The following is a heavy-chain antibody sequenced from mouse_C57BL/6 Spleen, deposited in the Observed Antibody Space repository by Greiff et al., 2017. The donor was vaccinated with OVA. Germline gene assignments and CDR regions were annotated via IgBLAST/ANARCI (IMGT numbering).Heavy chain of an antibody. CDR2: INYDGSST. J-gene: IGHJ2*01. CDR3: ARGGTDPGYFDY. Sequence: EVKLVESEGGLVQPGSSMKLSCTASGFTFSDYYMAWVRQVPEKGLEWVANINYDGSSTYYLDSLKSRFIISRDNAKNILYLQMSSLKSEDTATYYCARGGTDPGYFDYWGQGTTLTVSS. CDR1: GFTFSDYY. V-gene: IGHV5-16*01. D-gene: IGHD3-3*01.